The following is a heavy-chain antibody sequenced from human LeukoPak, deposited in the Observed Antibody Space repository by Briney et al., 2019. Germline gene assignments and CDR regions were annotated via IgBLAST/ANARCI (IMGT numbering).Heavy chain of an antibody. V-gene: IGHV1-8*01. J-gene: IGHJ4*02. D-gene: IGHD5-24*01. CDR2: MNPNSGNT. CDR3: ARDQRDSYNLGY. Sequence: ASVKVSCKASGYTFTSYDINWVRQATGQGLECMGWMNPNSGNTGYAQKFQGRVTMTRNTSISTAYMELSSLRSEDTAVYYCARDQRDSYNLGYWGQGTLVTVSS. CDR1: GYTFTSYD.